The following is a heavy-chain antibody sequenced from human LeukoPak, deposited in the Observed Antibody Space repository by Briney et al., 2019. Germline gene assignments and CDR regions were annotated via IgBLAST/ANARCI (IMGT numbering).Heavy chain of an antibody. D-gene: IGHD3-9*01. CDR1: GYTFTGYY. V-gene: IGHV1-2*02. CDR2: INPNSGGT. Sequence: ASVKVSCRASGYTFTGYYMHWVRQAPGQGLEWVGWINPNSGGTNYAQKFQGRVTMTRDTSISTAYMELSRLRSDDTAVYYCARVTYFDWFIDPWGQGTLVTVSS. J-gene: IGHJ5*02. CDR3: ARVTYFDWFIDP.